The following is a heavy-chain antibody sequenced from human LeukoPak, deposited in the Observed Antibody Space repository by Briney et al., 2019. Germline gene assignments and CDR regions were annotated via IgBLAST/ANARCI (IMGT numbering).Heavy chain of an antibody. Sequence: GGSWKLSCAASGFPFRSQGMGWARQAPGKGLEGVANIKEDGSEKSYVDSVKGRSTISRDNAKNSLYLQMNSLRAEDTAVYYCARAFSWGQGTLVTVSS. CDR3: ARAFS. V-gene: IGHV3-7*01. CDR1: GFPFRSQG. D-gene: IGHD3-16*01. CDR2: IKEDGSEK. J-gene: IGHJ5*02.